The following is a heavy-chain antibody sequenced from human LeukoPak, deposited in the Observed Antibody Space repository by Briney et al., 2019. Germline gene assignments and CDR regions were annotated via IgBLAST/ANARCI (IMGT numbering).Heavy chain of an antibody. CDR2: ISSSGSTI. Sequence: LSLTCTVSGGSISSSSYYWGWIRQAPGKGLEWVSYISSSGSTIYYADSVKGRFTISRDNAKNSLYLQMNSLRAEDTAVYYCAASMVRGVITRDYWGQGTLVTVSS. CDR1: GGSISSSSYY. J-gene: IGHJ4*02. D-gene: IGHD3-10*01. CDR3: AASMVRGVITRDY. V-gene: IGHV3-11*04.